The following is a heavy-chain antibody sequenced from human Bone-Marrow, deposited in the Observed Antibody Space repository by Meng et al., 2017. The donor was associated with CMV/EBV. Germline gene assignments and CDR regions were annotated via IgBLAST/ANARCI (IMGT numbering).Heavy chain of an antibody. Sequence: GESLKISCVASGFTFSSYNMNWVRQAPGKGLEWVASISRSGSIYYADSVKGRFTISRDNAKSSLYLQMNSLRAEDTAVYYCARELSGHNFWSGSYIMDVWGQGTTVTVSS. J-gene: IGHJ6*02. V-gene: IGHV3-21*01. D-gene: IGHD3-3*01. CDR3: ARELSGHNFWSGSYIMDV. CDR2: ISRSGSI. CDR1: GFTFSSYN.